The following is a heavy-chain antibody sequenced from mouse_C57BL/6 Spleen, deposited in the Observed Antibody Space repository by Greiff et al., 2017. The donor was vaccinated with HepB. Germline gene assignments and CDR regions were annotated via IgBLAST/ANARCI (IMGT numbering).Heavy chain of an antibody. Sequence: EVQVVESGGGLVKPGGSLKLSCATSGFTFSDYGMHWVRQAPEKGLEWVAYISSGSSTIYYADTVKGRLTISRDNAKNTLFLQLTSLRSEDTAMYYCARGLLEGMDYWGQGTSVTVSS. CDR2: ISSGSSTI. CDR1: GFTFSDYG. D-gene: IGHD2-3*01. CDR3: ARGLLEGMDY. J-gene: IGHJ4*01. V-gene: IGHV5-17*01.